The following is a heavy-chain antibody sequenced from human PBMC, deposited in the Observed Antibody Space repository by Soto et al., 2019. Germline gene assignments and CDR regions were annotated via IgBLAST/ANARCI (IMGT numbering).Heavy chain of an antibody. J-gene: IGHJ5*02. CDR2: MNPNSGNT. CDR1: GYTFTSYD. CDR3: ARGLHLRFLEWLGWFDP. V-gene: IGHV1-8*01. Sequence: ASVKVSRKASGYTFTSYDINCVRQATGPGLEWMGWMNPNSGNTGYAQKFQGRVTMTRNTSISTAYMELSGLRSEDTAVYYCARGLHLRFLEWLGWFDPWGQGTLVTSPQ. D-gene: IGHD3-3*01.